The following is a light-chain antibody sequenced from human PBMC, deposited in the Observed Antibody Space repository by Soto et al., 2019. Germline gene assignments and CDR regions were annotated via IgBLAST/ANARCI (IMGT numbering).Light chain of an antibody. J-gene: IGLJ1*01. CDR2: EVG. CDR3: SSYTSSSTLGV. CDR1: SSDVGGYNY. Sequence: QSVLTQPASVSGSPGQSITISCTGTSSDVGGYNYVSWYQQHPGKAPNLMIYEVGNRPSGVSNRFSGSKSGNTASLTISGLQAEDEADYYCSSYTSSSTLGVFGTGTKVTVL. V-gene: IGLV2-14*01.